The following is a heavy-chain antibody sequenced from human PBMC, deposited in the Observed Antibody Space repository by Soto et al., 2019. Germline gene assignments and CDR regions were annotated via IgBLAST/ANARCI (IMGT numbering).Heavy chain of an antibody. Sequence: ASVKVSCKASGYTFTSYGISWVRQAPGQGLEWMGWISAYNGNTNYAQKLQGRVTMTTDTSTSTAYMELRSLRSDDTVVYYCAREDTAMAPGRYYYGMDVWGQGTTVTVSS. CDR3: AREDTAMAPGRYYYGMDV. J-gene: IGHJ6*02. V-gene: IGHV1-18*04. CDR2: ISAYNGNT. CDR1: GYTFTSYG. D-gene: IGHD5-18*01.